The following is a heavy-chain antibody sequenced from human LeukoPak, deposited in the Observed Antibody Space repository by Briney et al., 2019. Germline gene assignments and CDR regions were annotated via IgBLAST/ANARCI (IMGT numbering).Heavy chain of an antibody. CDR1: GYSFTSYW. J-gene: IGHJ3*02. V-gene: IGHV5-51*01. CDR3: ARRDCSSTSCYFAFDI. D-gene: IGHD2-2*01. CDR2: IYPGDSDT. Sequence: GESLKISCKGSGYSFTSYWIGWVRQMPGKGLEWMGTIYPGDSDTRYSPSFQGQVTISADKSISTAYLQWSSLKASDTAMYYCARRDCSSTSCYFAFDIWGQGTMVTVSS.